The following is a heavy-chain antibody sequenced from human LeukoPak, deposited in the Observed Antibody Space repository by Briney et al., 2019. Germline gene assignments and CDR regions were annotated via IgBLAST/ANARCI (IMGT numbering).Heavy chain of an antibody. CDR1: GYTFTGYY. D-gene: IGHD2-2*01. Sequence: ASVKVSCKASGYTFTGYYLHWVRQAPGQGLEWMGWINPSSGGTNAAQKFQGRLTMTRDTSISTAYMELRRLRSDDTAVYYCARSVVVIPAATLDRYYFDYWGQGTLVTVSS. J-gene: IGHJ4*02. CDR2: INPSSGGT. V-gene: IGHV1-2*02. CDR3: ARSVVVIPAATLDRYYFDY.